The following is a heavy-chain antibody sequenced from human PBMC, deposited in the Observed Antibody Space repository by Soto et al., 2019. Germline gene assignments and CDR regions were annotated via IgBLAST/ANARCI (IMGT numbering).Heavy chain of an antibody. J-gene: IGHJ4*02. CDR3: ARDTYYYGSGNHY. CDR2: IYYSGST. V-gene: IGHV4-61*01. Sequence: SETLSLTCTVSGGSVSSGSYYWSWIRQPPGKGLEWIGYIYYSGSTNYNPSLKSRVTISVDTSKNQFSLKLSSVTAADTAVYYCARDTYYYGSGNHYWGQGTLVTVSS. D-gene: IGHD3-10*01. CDR1: GGSVSSGSYY.